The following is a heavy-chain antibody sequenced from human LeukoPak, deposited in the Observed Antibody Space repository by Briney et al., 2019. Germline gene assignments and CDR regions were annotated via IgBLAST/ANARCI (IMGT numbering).Heavy chain of an antibody. Sequence: GGSLRLSCAASRFTFSSYEMNWVRQAPGKGLEWVSYISSSGSTIYYADSVKGRFTISRDNAKNSLYLQMNSLRAEDTAVYYCAELGITMIGGVWSKGSTVTIYS. CDR2: ISSSGSTI. D-gene: IGHD3-10*02. CDR3: AELGITMIGGV. J-gene: IGHJ6*04. CDR1: RFTFSSYE. V-gene: IGHV3-48*03.